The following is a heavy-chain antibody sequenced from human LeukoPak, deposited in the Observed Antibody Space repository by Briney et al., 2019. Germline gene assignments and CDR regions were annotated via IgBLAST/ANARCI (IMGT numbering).Heavy chain of an antibody. D-gene: IGHD6-13*01. CDR3: AKDYRQLAYFDY. J-gene: IGHJ4*02. CDR1: GFTFSSYG. Sequence: GGSLRLTYAAPGFTFSSYGMHWVRQAPGKGLEWVAFIRYDGSNKYYADSVKGRFTISRDNSKNTLYLQMNSLRAEDTAVYYCAKDYRQLAYFDYWGQGTLVTVSS. V-gene: IGHV3-30*02. CDR2: IRYDGSNK.